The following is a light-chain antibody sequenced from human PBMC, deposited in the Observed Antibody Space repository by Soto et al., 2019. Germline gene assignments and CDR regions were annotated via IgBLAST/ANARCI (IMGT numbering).Light chain of an antibody. CDR3: CSYAGSRTYV. CDR1: SSDVGSYDL. Sequence: QSALTQPASVSGSPGQSITISCTGSSSDVGSYDLVSWYRQHPGEAPKLMIYEDIKRPSGVSNRFSGSKSGNTASLTISGLKAEDEADYYCCSYAGSRTYVFGTGTKVTVL. J-gene: IGLJ1*01. V-gene: IGLV2-23*01. CDR2: EDI.